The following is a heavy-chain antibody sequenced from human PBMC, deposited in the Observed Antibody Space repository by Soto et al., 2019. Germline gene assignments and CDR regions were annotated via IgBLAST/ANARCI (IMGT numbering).Heavy chain of an antibody. Sequence: LRLSCAASGFTFSSYEMNWVRQAPGKGLEWVSYISSSGSTIYYADSVKGRFTISRDNAKNSLYLQMNSLRAEDTAVYYCARRSAYSGLAVGYDYYYGMDVWGQGTTVTVSS. CDR2: ISSSGSTI. J-gene: IGHJ6*02. D-gene: IGHD5-12*01. CDR3: ARRSAYSGLAVGYDYYYGMDV. CDR1: GFTFSSYE. V-gene: IGHV3-48*03.